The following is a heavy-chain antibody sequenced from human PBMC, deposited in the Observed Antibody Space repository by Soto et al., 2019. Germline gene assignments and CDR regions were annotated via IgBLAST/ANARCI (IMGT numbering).Heavy chain of an antibody. J-gene: IGHJ4*02. CDR2: ISGSGGST. D-gene: IGHD2-2*01. CDR3: AKDRLLNIVVVPAAIVDY. CDR1: GFTFSSYA. Sequence: GGSLRLSCAASGFTFSSYAMSWVRQAPGKGLEWVSAISGSGGSTYYADSVKGRFTISRDNSKNTLYLQMNSLRAEDTAVYYCAKDRLLNIVVVPAAIVDYWGQGTLVTVSS. V-gene: IGHV3-23*01.